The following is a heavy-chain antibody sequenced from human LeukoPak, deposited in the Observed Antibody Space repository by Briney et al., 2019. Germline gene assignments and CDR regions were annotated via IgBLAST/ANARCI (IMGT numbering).Heavy chain of an antibody. CDR1: GGTFSSYA. Sequence: ASVKVSCKASGGTFSSYAISWVRQAPGQGLEWMGGTIPIVDRTYYAQNFQGRVTITADESTSTAYMELSSLRSEDTAVYYCARATNPKYYYGSGSLVYYYYMDVWGKGTTVTISS. CDR3: ARATNPKYYYGSGSLVYYYYMDV. D-gene: IGHD3-10*01. V-gene: IGHV1-69*13. CDR2: TIPIVDRT. J-gene: IGHJ6*03.